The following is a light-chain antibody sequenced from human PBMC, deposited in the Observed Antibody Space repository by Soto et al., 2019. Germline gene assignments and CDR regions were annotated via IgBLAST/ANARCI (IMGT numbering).Light chain of an antibody. CDR2: GAS. J-gene: IGKJ1*01. V-gene: IGKV3-15*01. Sequence: EIVMTQSPATLSVSPGERATLSCRASQSVSSNLAWYQQKPGQAPRLLIYGASTRATGIPARFSGSGSGTDLTPTISSLQSEDFAVYHCQQYNTWPPQWTFGQGTKVEIK. CDR1: QSVSSN. CDR3: QQYNTWPPQWT.